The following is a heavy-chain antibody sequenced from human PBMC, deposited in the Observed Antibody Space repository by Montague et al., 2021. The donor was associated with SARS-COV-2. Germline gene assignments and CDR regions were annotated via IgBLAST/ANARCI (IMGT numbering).Heavy chain of an antibody. J-gene: IGHJ4*02. CDR3: ARLGVDIVTTAIDY. V-gene: IGHV3-48*03. Sequence: SLSLSFSASGFPFRSYEMNWVRQAPGKGLEWVSYIGSSGSTIYYADSVKGRFTISRDNAKNSLYLQMNSLRAEDTAVYYCARLGVDIVTTAIDYWGQGTLVTVSS. D-gene: IGHD5-12*01. CDR2: IGSSGSTI. CDR1: GFPFRSYE.